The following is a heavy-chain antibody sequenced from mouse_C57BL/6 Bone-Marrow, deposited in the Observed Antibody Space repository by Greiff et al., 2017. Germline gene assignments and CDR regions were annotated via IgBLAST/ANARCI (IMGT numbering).Heavy chain of an antibody. Sequence: EVKVEESGEGLVKPGGSLKLSCAASGFTFSSYAMSWVRQTPEKRLEWVAYISSGGDYIYYADTVKGRFTISRDNARNTLYLQMSSLKSEDTAMYYCTRVGNWAMDYWGQGTSVTVSS. CDR3: TRVGNWAMDY. V-gene: IGHV5-9-1*02. D-gene: IGHD2-1*01. CDR1: GFTFSSYA. J-gene: IGHJ4*01. CDR2: ISSGGDYI.